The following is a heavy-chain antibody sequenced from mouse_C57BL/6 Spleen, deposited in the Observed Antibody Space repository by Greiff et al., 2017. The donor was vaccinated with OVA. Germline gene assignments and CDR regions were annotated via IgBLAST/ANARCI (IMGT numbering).Heavy chain of an antibody. CDR2: ISSGSSTI. CDR1: GFTFSDYG. J-gene: IGHJ4*01. V-gene: IGHV5-17*01. CDR3: ARDGYYAMDY. Sequence: EVNLVESGGGLVKPGGSLKLSCAASGFTFSDYGMHWVRQAPEKGLEWVAYISSGSSTIYYADTVKGRFTISRYKAKNTLFPQMTSLRSEDTARYYCARDGYYAMDYWGQGTSVTVSS. D-gene: IGHD2-3*01.